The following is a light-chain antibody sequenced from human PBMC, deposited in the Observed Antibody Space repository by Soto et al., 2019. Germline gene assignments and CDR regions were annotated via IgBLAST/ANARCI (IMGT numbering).Light chain of an antibody. J-gene: IGKJ1*01. Sequence: DIQMTQSPSSLSASVGDRVTITCRASQTITTYLNWYQHKPGKAPKLLIYAAISLQSGVPARFSGSGSATDFTLSISSLQPDDFATYYCQQYGSYSRTFGQGTKVDIK. CDR2: AAI. CDR3: QQYGSYSRT. CDR1: QTITTY. V-gene: IGKV1-16*01.